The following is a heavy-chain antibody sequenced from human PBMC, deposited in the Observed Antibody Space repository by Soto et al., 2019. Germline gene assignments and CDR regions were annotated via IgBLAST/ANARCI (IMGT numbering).Heavy chain of an antibody. CDR1: GGTFSSYT. CDR2: IIPILGIA. J-gene: IGHJ5*02. D-gene: IGHD5-12*01. Sequence: ASVKVSCKASGGTFSSYTISWVRQAPGQGLEWMGRIIPILGIANYAQKFQGRVTITADKSTSTAYMELSSLRSEDTAVYYCARDLSSAIVAIQGAYWFDPWGQGTLVTVSS. V-gene: IGHV1-69*04. CDR3: ARDLSSAIVAIQGAYWFDP.